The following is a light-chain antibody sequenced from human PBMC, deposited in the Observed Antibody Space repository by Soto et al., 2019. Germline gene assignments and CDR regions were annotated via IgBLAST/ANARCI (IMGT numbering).Light chain of an antibody. CDR3: QQYNNWPYT. J-gene: IGKJ2*01. Sequence: EIVMTQSPATLSVSPGERATLSCRASQSVNSYLAWHQQKPGQAPRLVIYGASTRATGIPARFSGSGSGTEFTLTITSLQSEDFAVYYCQQYNNWPYTFGQGTKVDIK. V-gene: IGKV3-15*01. CDR1: QSVNSY. CDR2: GAS.